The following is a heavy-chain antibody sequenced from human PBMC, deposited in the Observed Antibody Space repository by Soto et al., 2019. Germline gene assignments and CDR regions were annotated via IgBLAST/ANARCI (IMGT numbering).Heavy chain of an antibody. J-gene: IGHJ4*02. D-gene: IGHD4-4*01. Sequence: SETLSLTCTVSGGSISSYYWSWIRQPPGKGLEWIGYIYYSGSTNYNPSLKSRVTISVDTSKNQFSLKLSSVTAADTAVYYCARNEMTTVTTFDYWGQGTLVTVSS. V-gene: IGHV4-59*01. CDR1: GGSISSYY. CDR3: ARNEMTTVTTFDY. CDR2: IYYSGST.